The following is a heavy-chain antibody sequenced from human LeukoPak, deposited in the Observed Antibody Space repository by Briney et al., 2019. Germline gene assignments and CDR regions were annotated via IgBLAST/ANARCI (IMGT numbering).Heavy chain of an antibody. CDR2: INWNSGSI. Sequence: GGSLRLSCAASGFTFDDYGMHWVRQAPGKGLEWVSGINWNSGSIGYADPVKGRFTISRDNAKNSLYLQMNTLRAEDMALYYCAKARGYYYDSSGSLDYWGQGTLVTVSS. J-gene: IGHJ4*02. CDR3: AKARGYYYDSSGSLDY. CDR1: GFTFDDYG. V-gene: IGHV3-9*03. D-gene: IGHD3-22*01.